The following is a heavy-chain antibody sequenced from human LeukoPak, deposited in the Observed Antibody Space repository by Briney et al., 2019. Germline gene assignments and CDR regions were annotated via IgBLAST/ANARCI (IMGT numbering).Heavy chain of an antibody. Sequence: GGSLRLSCAASGFTFSDYYMSWIRQAPGKGLEWISYICDSGRTIYYADSVKGRFTISRDNARNSLYLQMNSLRVDDTAVYYCARRMELVDYWGQGTLVTVSS. CDR2: ICDSGRTI. CDR3: ARRMELVDY. CDR1: GFTFSDYY. J-gene: IGHJ4*02. D-gene: IGHD1-26*01. V-gene: IGHV3-11*04.